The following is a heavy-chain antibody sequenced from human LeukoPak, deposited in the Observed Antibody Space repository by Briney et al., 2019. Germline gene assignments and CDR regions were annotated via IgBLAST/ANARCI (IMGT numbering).Heavy chain of an antibody. J-gene: IGHJ4*02. CDR1: GYTFTSYG. CDR2: ISAYNGNT. V-gene: IGHV1-18*01. Sequence: ASVKVSCKASGYTFTSYGISWVRQAPGQGLEWMGWISAYNGNTNYAQKFQGRVTITADKSTSTAYMELSSLRSEDTAVYYCARQSQANWGQGTLVTVSS. CDR3: ARQSQAN.